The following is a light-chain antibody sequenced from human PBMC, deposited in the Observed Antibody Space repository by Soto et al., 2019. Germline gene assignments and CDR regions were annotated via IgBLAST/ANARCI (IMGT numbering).Light chain of an antibody. CDR1: QDISNY. J-gene: IGKJ2*01. CDR3: QQYDNLSLT. V-gene: IGKV1-33*01. Sequence: DIQMTQSPSSLSASVGDRVTITCQASQDISNYLNWYQQKPGKAPNLLIHDASNLETGVPSRFSGSGSGTALTFTISSLQPEDIATYYCQQYDNLSLTFGQGTQLEIK. CDR2: DAS.